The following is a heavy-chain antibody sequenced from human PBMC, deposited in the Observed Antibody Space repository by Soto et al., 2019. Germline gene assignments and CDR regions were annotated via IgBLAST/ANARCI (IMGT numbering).Heavy chain of an antibody. CDR3: ARDLTGTGPFDY. V-gene: IGHV1-18*01. D-gene: IGHD1-7*01. CDR1: GYTFTSYG. Sequence: ASVKVSCKASGYTFTSYGISWVQQAPGQGLEWMGWISAYNGNTNYAQKLQGRVTMTTDTSTSTAYMELRSLRSDDTAVYYCARDLTGTGPFDYWGQGTLVTVSS. J-gene: IGHJ4*02. CDR2: ISAYNGNT.